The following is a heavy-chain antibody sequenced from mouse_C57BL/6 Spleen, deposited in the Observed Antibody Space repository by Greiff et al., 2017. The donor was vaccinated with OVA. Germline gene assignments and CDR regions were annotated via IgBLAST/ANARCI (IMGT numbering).Heavy chain of an antibody. Sequence: VQLQQPGAELVRPGSSVKLSCKASGYTFTSYWMHWVKQRPIQGLEWIGNIDPSDSETHYNQKFKDKATLTVDKSSSTAYMQLSSLTSEDSAVYYCARSEESYYEYDGYAMDYWGQGTSVTVSS. J-gene: IGHJ4*01. CDR1: GYTFTSYW. V-gene: IGHV1-52*01. D-gene: IGHD2-4*01. CDR2: IDPSDSET. CDR3: ARSEESYYEYDGYAMDY.